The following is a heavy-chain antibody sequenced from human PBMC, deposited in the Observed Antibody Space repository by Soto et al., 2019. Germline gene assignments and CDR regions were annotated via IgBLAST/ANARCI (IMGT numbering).Heavy chain of an antibody. D-gene: IGHD3-10*01. CDR1: GYTFTSYY. CDR2: INPSGGST. V-gene: IGHV1-46*01. J-gene: IGHJ4*02. CDR3: ARVGTMVRGARGNYFDY. Sequence: GASVKVSCKASGYTFTSYYMHWVRQAPGQGLEWMGIINPSGGSTSYAQKFQGRVTMTRDTSTGTVYMELSSLRSEDTAVYYCARVGTMVRGARGNYFDYWGQGTLVTVSS.